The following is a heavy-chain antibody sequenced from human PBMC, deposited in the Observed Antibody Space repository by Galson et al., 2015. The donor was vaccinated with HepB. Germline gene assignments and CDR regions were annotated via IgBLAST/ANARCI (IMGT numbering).Heavy chain of an antibody. V-gene: IGHV3-15*01. CDR1: GFTFSYAW. CDR2: IKSKTDAGTT. Sequence: SLRLSCAASGFTFSYAWMSWVRQAPGKGLEWVGRIKSKTDAGTTDYAAPVKGRFTISRDDSGNTLYLQMNSLKTEDTAVYYCTTDSTSSYFYYYYMDVWGKGTTVTVSS. CDR3: TTDSTSSYFYYYYMDV. J-gene: IGHJ6*03. D-gene: IGHD2-2*01.